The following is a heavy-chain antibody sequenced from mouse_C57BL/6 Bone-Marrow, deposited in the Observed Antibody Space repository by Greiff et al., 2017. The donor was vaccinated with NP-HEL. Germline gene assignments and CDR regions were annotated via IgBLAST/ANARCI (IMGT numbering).Heavy chain of an antibody. Sequence: EPGPGILQPSPTLSLTCSSSGFSLTTFGMGVGWLRQASGKGLEWLAYTWWDGDNYNNPALKSRLTISKDTSKNQVFLKIANVDTADTATYYCARIARFFFDYWGQGTTLTVSS. CDR2: TWWDGDN. CDR3: ARIARFFFDY. J-gene: IGHJ2*01. V-gene: IGHV8-8*01. D-gene: IGHD2-14*01. CDR1: GFSLTTFGMG.